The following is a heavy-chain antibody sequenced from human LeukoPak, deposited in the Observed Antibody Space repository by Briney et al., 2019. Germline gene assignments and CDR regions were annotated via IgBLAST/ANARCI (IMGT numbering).Heavy chain of an antibody. CDR2: IYYTGST. D-gene: IGHD2-8*01. CDR3: ARAVLATKSEHWFDS. Sequence: SETLSLTRTVSGGSMSSFYWSWIRQPRGKGLEWIGYIYYTGSTNYNSSLKSRVTISVDTSKNQFSLNLSSVTAADTAMYYCARAVLATKSEHWFDSWGQGTLVTVSS. J-gene: IGHJ5*01. CDR1: GGSMSSFY. V-gene: IGHV4-59*01.